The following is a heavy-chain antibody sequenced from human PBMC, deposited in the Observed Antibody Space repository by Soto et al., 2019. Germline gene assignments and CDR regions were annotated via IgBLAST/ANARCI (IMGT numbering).Heavy chain of an antibody. J-gene: IGHJ6*02. D-gene: IGHD6-19*01. Sequence: GGTLRLSCAASGFTFSSYGMHWVRQAPGKGLEWVAVISYDGSNKYYADSVKGRFTISRDNSKNTLYLQMNSLRAEDTAVYYCAKDSYSSGWYRYYYYYGMDVWGQGTTVTVSS. CDR2: ISYDGSNK. V-gene: IGHV3-30*18. CDR3: AKDSYSSGWYRYYYYYGMDV. CDR1: GFTFSSYG.